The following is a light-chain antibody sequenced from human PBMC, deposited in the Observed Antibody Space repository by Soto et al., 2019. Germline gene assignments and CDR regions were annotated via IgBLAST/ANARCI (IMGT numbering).Light chain of an antibody. CDR1: SSDVGAYNY. CDR3: CSYAGSSSFYV. J-gene: IGLJ1*01. V-gene: IGLV2-14*01. Sequence: QSALTQPASVSGSPGQSITISCTGTSSDVGAYNYVSWYQQYPGEAPKLIIYEVSNRPSGVSNRFSGSKSGNTASLTISGLQAEDEADYYCCSYAGSSSFYVFGTGTKLTVL. CDR2: EVS.